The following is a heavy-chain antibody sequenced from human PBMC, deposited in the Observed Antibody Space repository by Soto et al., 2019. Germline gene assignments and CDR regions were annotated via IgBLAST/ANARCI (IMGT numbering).Heavy chain of an antibody. Sequence: SETLSLTCTVSGASISSDNYYWGWIRQPPGKGLEWIGTFYYSGNIYYNPSLRSRVTLSVDTSKNRFSLRLTSVTAADTAIYYCASRQNGEYRNSDFFDSWGQGTLVTVSS. J-gene: IGHJ4*02. D-gene: IGHD3-10*01. CDR1: GASISSDNYY. CDR3: ASRQNGEYRNSDFFDS. V-gene: IGHV4-39*02. CDR2: FYYSGNI.